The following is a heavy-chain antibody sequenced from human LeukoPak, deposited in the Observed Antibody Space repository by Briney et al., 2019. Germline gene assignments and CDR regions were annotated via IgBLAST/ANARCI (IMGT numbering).Heavy chain of an antibody. Sequence: GGSLRLSCAASGFTFSSYAMSWVRQAPGKGLEWVSAISGSGGSTYYADSVKGRFTISRDNSKNTLYLQMNSLRAEDTAVYYCARDIIWGGDYGGKGHYWYFDLWGRGTLVTVSS. CDR3: ARDIIWGGDYGGKGHYWYFDL. V-gene: IGHV3-23*01. D-gene: IGHD4-23*01. J-gene: IGHJ2*01. CDR2: ISGSGGST. CDR1: GFTFSSYA.